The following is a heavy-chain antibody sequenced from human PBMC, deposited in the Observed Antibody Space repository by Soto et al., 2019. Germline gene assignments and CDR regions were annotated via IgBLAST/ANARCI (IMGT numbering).Heavy chain of an antibody. CDR1: GGTFSSYA. Sequence: GASVKVSCKASGGTFSSYAISWVRQAPGQGLEWMGGIIPIFGTANYAQKFQGRVTITADKSTSTAYMELSSLRSEDTAVYYCARSSGYLNWFDPSGQGTLVTVSS. CDR2: IIPIFGTA. J-gene: IGHJ5*02. V-gene: IGHV1-69*06. D-gene: IGHD3-22*01. CDR3: ARSSGYLNWFDP.